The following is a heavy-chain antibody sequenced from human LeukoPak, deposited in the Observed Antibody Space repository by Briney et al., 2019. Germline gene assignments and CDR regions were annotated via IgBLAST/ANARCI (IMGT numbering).Heavy chain of an antibody. V-gene: IGHV1-3*01. D-gene: IGHD6-19*01. J-gene: IGHJ4*02. CDR1: GYTFTSYA. CDR2: INAGNGNT. CDR3: ARDFDAGQYSSGCLDY. Sequence: ASVKVSCKASGYTFTSYAMHWVRQAPGQRLEWMGWINAGNGNTKYSQKFQGRVTITRDTSASTAYMELSSLRSEDTAVYYCARDFDAGQYSSGCLDYWGQGTLVTVSS.